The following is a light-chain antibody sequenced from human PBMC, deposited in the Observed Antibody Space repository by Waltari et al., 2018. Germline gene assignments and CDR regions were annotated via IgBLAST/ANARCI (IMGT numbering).Light chain of an antibody. J-gene: IGLJ2*01. CDR1: SSNIGNSS. V-gene: IGLV1-51*01. Sequence: QSVLTQPPSVSAAPGQKVTISCSGSSSNIGNSSVSWYHHLPGAAPKLRISDNNKRPAWIPDRFSASKSGTSATLDITGLQIGDETDYYCATWDNTLRDVVFGGGTKLTVL. CDR2: DNN. CDR3: ATWDNTLRDVV.